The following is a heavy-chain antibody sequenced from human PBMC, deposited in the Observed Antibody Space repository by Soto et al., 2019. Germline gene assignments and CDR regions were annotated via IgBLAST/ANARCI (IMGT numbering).Heavy chain of an antibody. CDR3: ARAGEYYYYGIDV. Sequence: GASVKVSCKASGYTFTSYYMHWVRQAPGQGLEWMGLINPRGGSTTYAQKFQGRVTMTRDTSTSTFSMELSSLRSEDTAVYYCARAGEYYYYGIDVWGQGTTVTASS. CDR1: GYTFTSYY. CDR2: INPRGGST. J-gene: IGHJ6*02. D-gene: IGHD2-21*01. V-gene: IGHV1-46*01.